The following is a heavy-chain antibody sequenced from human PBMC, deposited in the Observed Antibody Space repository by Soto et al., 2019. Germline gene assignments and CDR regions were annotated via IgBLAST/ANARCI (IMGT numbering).Heavy chain of an antibody. CDR3: ARDCSGGSCYPGMDV. CDR2: VSWNSDTI. J-gene: IGHJ6*02. Sequence: PGGSLRLSCAASGFTFDDYAMHWVRQAPGKGLEWVSGVSWNSDTIGYADSVRGRFSISRDNAKNALYLQINSLRAEDTAVYFCARDCSGGSCYPGMDVWGQGTTVTVSS. V-gene: IGHV3-9*01. CDR1: GFTFDDYA. D-gene: IGHD2-15*01.